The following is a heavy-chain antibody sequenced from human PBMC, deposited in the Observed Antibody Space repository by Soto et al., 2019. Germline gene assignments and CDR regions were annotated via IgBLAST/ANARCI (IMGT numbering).Heavy chain of an antibody. CDR1: GYTFTGYY. CDR3: ARSPGAGYDYVWGSYRYGFDY. J-gene: IGHJ4*02. D-gene: IGHD3-16*02. CDR2: INPNSGGT. V-gene: IGHV1-2*04. Sequence: ASVKVSCKASGYTFTGYYMHWVRQAPGQGLEWMGWINPNSGGTNYAQKFQGWVTMTRDTSISTAYMELSRLRSDDTAVYYCARSPGAGYDYVWGSYRYGFDYWGQGTMVTVSS.